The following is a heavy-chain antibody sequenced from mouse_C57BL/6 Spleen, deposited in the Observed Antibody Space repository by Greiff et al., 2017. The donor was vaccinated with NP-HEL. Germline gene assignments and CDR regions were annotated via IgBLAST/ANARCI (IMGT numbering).Heavy chain of an antibody. CDR2: IDPSDSYT. Sequence: VQLQQSGAELVMPGASVKLSCKASGYTFTSYWMHWVKQRPGQGLEWIGEIDPSDSYTNYNQKFKGKSTLTVDKSSSTAYMQLSSLTSEDSAVYYCARFDPDYWGQGTTLTVSS. J-gene: IGHJ2*01. CDR3: ARFDPDY. V-gene: IGHV1-69*01. CDR1: GYTFTSYW.